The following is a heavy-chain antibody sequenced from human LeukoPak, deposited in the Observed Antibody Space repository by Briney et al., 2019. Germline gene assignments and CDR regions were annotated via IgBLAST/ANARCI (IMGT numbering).Heavy chain of an antibody. D-gene: IGHD2-8*01. CDR2: ISSSSSTI. CDR3: ARELWDIVLMVYAMGVFDY. Sequence: GGSLRLSCAASGFTFSSYSMNWVRQAPGKGLEWVSYISSSSSTIYYADSVKGRFTISRDNAKNSLHLQMNSLRAEDTAVYYCARELWDIVLMVYAMGVFDYWGQGTLVAVSS. V-gene: IGHV3-48*01. CDR1: GFTFSSYS. J-gene: IGHJ4*02.